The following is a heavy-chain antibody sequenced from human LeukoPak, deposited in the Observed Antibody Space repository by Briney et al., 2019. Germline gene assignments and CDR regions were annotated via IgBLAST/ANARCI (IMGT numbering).Heavy chain of an antibody. D-gene: IGHD3-9*01. CDR2: ISWNSGNM. CDR3: VKASYYDILTGYLGN. J-gene: IGHJ4*02. CDR1: GFSLDDYA. V-gene: IGHV3-9*01. Sequence: PGWSQRLSCAASGFSLDDYAMHWVRQAPGKGLEWVSGISWNSGNMYYADSVRGRVAISRDNAKNSLYLQMYSLRPEDTALYYCVKASYYDILTGYLGNWGQGTLVTVSS.